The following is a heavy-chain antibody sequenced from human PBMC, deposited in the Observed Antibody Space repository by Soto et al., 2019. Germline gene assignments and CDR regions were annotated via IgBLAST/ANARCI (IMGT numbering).Heavy chain of an antibody. CDR1: GFTFSDYY. V-gene: IGHV3-11*01. CDR3: ARDGGAYGSGGSCQQYYYYGMDV. J-gene: IGHJ6*02. Sequence: QVQLVASGGGLVKPGGSLRLSCAASGFTFSDYYMSWIRQAPGKGLEWVSYISSSGSTIYYADSVKGRFTISRDNANNSLHLQINSLRAEDRAVYNCARDGGAYGSGGSCQQYYYYGMDVWGQGTTVTVSS. CDR2: ISSSGSTI. D-gene: IGHD2-15*01.